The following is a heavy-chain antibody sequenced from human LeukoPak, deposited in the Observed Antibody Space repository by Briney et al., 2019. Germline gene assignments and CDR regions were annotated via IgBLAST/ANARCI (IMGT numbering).Heavy chain of an antibody. Sequence: ASVKVSCKASGYTFTSYDINWVRQATGQGLEWMGWMNPNSGNTGYAQKFQGRVTMTRNTSISTAYMELSSLRSEDTAVYYCARGKFAPRGAPRKYFFDFWGQGTLGTVS. V-gene: IGHV1-8*01. J-gene: IGHJ4*02. CDR1: GYTFTSYD. CDR3: ARGKFAPRGAPRKYFFDF. D-gene: IGHD4/OR15-4a*01. CDR2: MNPNSGNT.